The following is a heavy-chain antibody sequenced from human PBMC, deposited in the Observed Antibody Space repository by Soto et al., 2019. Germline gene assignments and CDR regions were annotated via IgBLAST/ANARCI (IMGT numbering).Heavy chain of an antibody. CDR2: ISSSDNT. CDR3: ATRIIRGGLDY. Sequence: GESLRLSCAVSGFTVNNKYMTWVRQAPGKGLDWVSLISSSDNTYYAGSVKGRFTISRDDSKNTLYLLMNNLRAEDTAVYYCATRIIRGGLDYWGQGT. V-gene: IGHV3-66*01. J-gene: IGHJ4*02. CDR1: GFTVNNKY. D-gene: IGHD2-15*01.